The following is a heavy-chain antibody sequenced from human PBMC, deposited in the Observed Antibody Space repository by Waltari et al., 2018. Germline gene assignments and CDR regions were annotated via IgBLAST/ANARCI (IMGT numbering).Heavy chain of an antibody. CDR1: GGSISSSSYY. D-gene: IGHD4-17*01. Sequence: QLQLQESGPGLVKPSETLSLTCTVSGGSISSSSYYWGWIRQPPGKGLEWIGSIYYSGINYYNPSLKIRVTISVDTSKHQFSLKLSSVTAADTAVYYCARIDYGLPSYWGQGTLVTVSS. J-gene: IGHJ4*02. CDR2: IYYSGIN. V-gene: IGHV4-39*01. CDR3: ARIDYGLPSY.